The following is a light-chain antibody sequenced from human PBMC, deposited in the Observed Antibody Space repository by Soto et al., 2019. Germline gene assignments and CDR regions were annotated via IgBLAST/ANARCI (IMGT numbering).Light chain of an antibody. J-gene: IGKJ2*01. CDR2: AAS. CDR3: QPSYKTPHT. Sequence: DILMTQSPSSLSASVGDRVTITCRASQGVSAYLLWYQQRQGTAPKLLIYAASNLLSGVPSRFSGSGSGTNFNLTISSLQPEDFATCYRQPSYKTPHTFGQGTKMETK. CDR1: QGVSAY. V-gene: IGKV1-39*01.